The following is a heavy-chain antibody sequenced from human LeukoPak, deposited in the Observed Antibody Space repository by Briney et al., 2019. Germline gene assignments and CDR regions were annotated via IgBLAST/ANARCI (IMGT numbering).Heavy chain of an antibody. Sequence: GGSLRLSCAASGFTFSSYWMSWVRQAPGKGLQWVANINQDGSEKYYVDSVKGRFTISRENAKNSLYLQMKSLRTEDTAVYYFSRYGALQYWGQGTLVTVSS. CDR1: GFTFSSYW. CDR2: INQDGSEK. V-gene: IGHV3-7*04. CDR3: SRYGALQY. D-gene: IGHD4-17*01. J-gene: IGHJ4*02.